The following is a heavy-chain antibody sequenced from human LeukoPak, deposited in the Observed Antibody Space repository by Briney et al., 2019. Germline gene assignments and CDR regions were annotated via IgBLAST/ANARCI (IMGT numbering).Heavy chain of an antibody. CDR1: GFTFSSYA. D-gene: IGHD3-22*01. Sequence: GGSLRLSCAASGFTFSSYAMSWVRQAPGKGLEWVSAISGSGGSTYYADSVKGRFTISRDNSKNTLYLQMNSLRAEDTAVYYCAKRIRDYYDSSGYYLGYWGQGTLVTVSS. CDR3: AKRIRDYYDSSGYYLGY. CDR2: ISGSGGST. J-gene: IGHJ4*02. V-gene: IGHV3-23*01.